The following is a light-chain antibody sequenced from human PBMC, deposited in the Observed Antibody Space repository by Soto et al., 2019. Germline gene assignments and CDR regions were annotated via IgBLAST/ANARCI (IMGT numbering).Light chain of an antibody. Sequence: DIQMTQSPSSLSASVGDRVTITCRASPSISYFLSWYQQKPGQAPKLLIYAASNLQSGVPSRFSGSGSGTDFTLTISSLQPEDFATYYCQQAHGTFGQGTRLEIK. CDR1: PSISYF. J-gene: IGKJ5*01. CDR3: QQAHGT. V-gene: IGKV1-39*01. CDR2: AAS.